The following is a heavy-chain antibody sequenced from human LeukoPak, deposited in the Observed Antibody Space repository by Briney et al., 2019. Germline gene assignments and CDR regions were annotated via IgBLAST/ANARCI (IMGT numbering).Heavy chain of an antibody. Sequence: ASVKVSCKASGYPFTGYYIHWMRQAPGHGLEWIGWVNPRNGGTHSAQKFQGRLSMTGDTSITTAYMELSRLTSDDTAVYYCATGAQYGLREIPHFYYLHVWGKGTAVTVSS. V-gene: IGHV1-2*02. CDR2: VNPRNGGT. CDR3: ATGAQYGLREIPHFYYLHV. CDR1: GYPFTGYY. D-gene: IGHD1-14*01. J-gene: IGHJ6*03.